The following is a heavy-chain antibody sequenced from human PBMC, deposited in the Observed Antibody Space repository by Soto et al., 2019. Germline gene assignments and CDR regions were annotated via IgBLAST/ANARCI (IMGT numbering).Heavy chain of an antibody. CDR3: AREAPYCTSATCPKVYDMDV. CDR2: IIPILNSP. D-gene: IGHD2-2*01. V-gene: IGHV1-69*01. CDR1: GGTFGSYA. Sequence: QVQLVQSGAEVKKPGSSVKVSCKASGGTFGSYAITWVRRPPGQGLEWLGGIIPILNSPAYAQKFQARVVITADEITNTAYMELNSLRFDDTAVYYCAREAPYCTSATCPKVYDMDVWGQGTTVTVAS. J-gene: IGHJ6*02.